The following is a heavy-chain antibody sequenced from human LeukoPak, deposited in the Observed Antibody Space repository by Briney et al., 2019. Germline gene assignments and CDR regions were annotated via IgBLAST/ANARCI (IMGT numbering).Heavy chain of an antibody. J-gene: IGHJ4*02. D-gene: IGHD3-22*01. V-gene: IGHV3-23*01. CDR3: AKDPSSGRIIDSSGYDWDY. CDR2: ISGSGGST. CDR1: GFTFSSYA. Sequence: GGSLRLSCAASGFTFSSYAMSWVRQAPGKGLEWVSAISGSGGSTYYADSVKGRFTISRNNSKNTLYLQMNSLRAEDTAVYYCAKDPSSGRIIDSSGYDWDYWGQGTLVTVSS.